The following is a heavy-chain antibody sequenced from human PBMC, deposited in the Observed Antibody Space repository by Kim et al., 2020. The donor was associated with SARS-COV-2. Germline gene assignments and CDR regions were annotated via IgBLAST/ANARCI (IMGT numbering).Heavy chain of an antibody. D-gene: IGHD2-2*02. CDR2: IYSDGST. CDR1: GFTVSTNY. Sequence: GGSLRLSCAASGFTVSTNYMTWVRQAPGKGLQWVSVIYSDGSTYYADSVKGRFTISRDNSKNTLYLQMHSLRAEDTAVYYCARLYRGNIYTLDPWGQGTLVTVSS. V-gene: IGHV3-53*01. CDR3: ARLYRGNIYTLDP. J-gene: IGHJ5*02.